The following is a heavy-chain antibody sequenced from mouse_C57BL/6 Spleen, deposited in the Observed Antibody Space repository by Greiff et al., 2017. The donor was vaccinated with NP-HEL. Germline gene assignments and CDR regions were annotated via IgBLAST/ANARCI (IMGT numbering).Heavy chain of an antibody. Sequence: EVQLVESGGGLVQPGGSLKLSCAASGFTFSDYGMAWVRQAPRKGPEWVAFISNLAYSIYYADTVTGRFTISRENAKNTLYLEMSSLRSEDTAMYYCARSLGSSYAMDYWGQGTSVTVSS. CDR2: ISNLAYSI. D-gene: IGHD1-1*01. V-gene: IGHV5-15*01. CDR1: GFTFSDYG. CDR3: ARSLGSSYAMDY. J-gene: IGHJ4*01.